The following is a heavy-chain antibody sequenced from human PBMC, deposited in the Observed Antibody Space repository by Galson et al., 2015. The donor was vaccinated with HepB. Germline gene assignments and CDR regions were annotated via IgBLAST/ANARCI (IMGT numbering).Heavy chain of an antibody. J-gene: IGHJ6*02. CDR2: ISSSSSYI. CDR1: GFTFSSYS. CDR3: ARDPAVAGNYYYYGMDV. D-gene: IGHD6-19*01. Sequence: SLRLSCAASGFTFSSYSMNWVRQAPGKGLEWVPSISSSSSYIYYADSVKGRFTISRDNAKNSLYLQMNSLRAEDTAVYYCARDPAVAGNYYYYGMDVWGQGTTVTVSS. V-gene: IGHV3-21*01.